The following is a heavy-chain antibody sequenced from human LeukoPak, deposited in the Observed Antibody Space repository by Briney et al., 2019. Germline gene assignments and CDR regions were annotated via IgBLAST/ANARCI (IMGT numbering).Heavy chain of an antibody. D-gene: IGHD3-10*01. CDR1: GFTFSSYA. CDR2: ITGTGGST. CDR3: AKAHIGSGSVYYFDY. V-gene: IGHV3-23*01. Sequence: GGSLRLSCTASGFTFSSYAMGWVRQAPGKGLEWFSIITGTGGSTYYADSVKGRFTISRDNSKNTLSLQMNSLRAADTAGYYCAKAHIGSGSVYYFDYWGQGTLVTVSS. J-gene: IGHJ4*02.